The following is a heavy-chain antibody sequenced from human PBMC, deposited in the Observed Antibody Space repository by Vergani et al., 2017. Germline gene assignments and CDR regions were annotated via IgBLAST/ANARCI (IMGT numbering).Heavy chain of an antibody. CDR2: ISSSGSTI. V-gene: IGHV3-11*04. J-gene: IGHJ6*02. CDR3: ARDGGEWELLPYYYYGMDV. Sequence: QVQLQESGPGLVKPSQTLSLTCTVSGGSISSGSYYWSWIRQPAGKGLEWVSYISSSGSTIYYADSVKGRFTISRDNAKNSLYLQMNSLRAEDTAVYYCARDGGEWELLPYYYYGMDVWGQGTTVTVSS. D-gene: IGHD1-26*01. CDR1: GGSISSGSYY.